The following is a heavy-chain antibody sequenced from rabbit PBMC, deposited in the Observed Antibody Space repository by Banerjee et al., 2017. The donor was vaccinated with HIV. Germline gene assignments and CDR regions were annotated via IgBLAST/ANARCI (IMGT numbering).Heavy chain of an antibody. V-gene: IGHV1S45*01. Sequence: QEQLVESGGGLVKPEGSLTLTRTASGFDLSIYYMCWVRQAPGKGLEWIACIYADSSGNTYYASWAKGRFTVSKTSSTTVTLQMTSLTAADTATYFCARDLAGVIGWNFSLWGPGTLVTVS. D-gene: IGHD4-1*01. CDR1: GFDLSIYY. CDR2: IYADSSGNT. CDR3: ARDLAGVIGWNFSL. J-gene: IGHJ4*01.